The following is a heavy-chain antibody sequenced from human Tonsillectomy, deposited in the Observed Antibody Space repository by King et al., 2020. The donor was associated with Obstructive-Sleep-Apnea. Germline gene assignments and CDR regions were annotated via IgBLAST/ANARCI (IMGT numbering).Heavy chain of an antibody. CDR1: GFTFSSYG. Sequence: VQLVESGGGVVQPGRSLRLSCAASGFTFSSYGMHWVRQAPGKGLEWVAVISYDGSNKYYAYSVKGRFTISKDNSKNTLYLQMNSLRTEDTAVYYCAKDRNSGYERYYFDYWGQGTLVTVSS. D-gene: IGHD5-12*01. J-gene: IGHJ4*02. CDR3: AKDRNSGYERYYFDY. V-gene: IGHV3-30*18. CDR2: ISYDGSNK.